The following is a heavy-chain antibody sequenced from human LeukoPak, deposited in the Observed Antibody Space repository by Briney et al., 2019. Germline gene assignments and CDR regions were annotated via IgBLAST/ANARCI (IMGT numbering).Heavy chain of an antibody. CDR3: ARGRRVLRYFGRFRSDAFDI. D-gene: IGHD3-9*01. J-gene: IGHJ3*02. CDR2: INHSGST. CDR1: GGSFSGYY. V-gene: IGHV4-34*01. Sequence: SETLSLTCAVYGGSFSGYYWSWIRQPPGKGLEWIGEINHSGSTNYNPSSKSRFTISVDTTKNQFPLKLSSVTAADTAVYYCARGRRVLRYFGRFRSDAFDIWGQGTMVTVSS.